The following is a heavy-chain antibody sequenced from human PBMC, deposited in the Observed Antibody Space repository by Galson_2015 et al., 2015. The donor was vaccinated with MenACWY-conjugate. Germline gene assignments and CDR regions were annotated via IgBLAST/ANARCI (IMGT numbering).Heavy chain of an antibody. CDR1: GYTFTSYG. CDR3: ARGYRLVIFRSLNYFDC. Sequence: SVKVSCKASGYTFTSYGISWVRQAPGQGLEWMGWISAYNGNTNYAQKLQGRVTMTTDTSTRIAYMELRSLRSDDTAVYYCARGYRLVIFRSLNYFDCWGQGTLVTVSS. D-gene: IGHD3-9*01. CDR2: ISAYNGNT. V-gene: IGHV1-18*01. J-gene: IGHJ4*02.